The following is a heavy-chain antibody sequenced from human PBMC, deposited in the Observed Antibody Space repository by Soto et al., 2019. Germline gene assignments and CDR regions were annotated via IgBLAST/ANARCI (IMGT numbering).Heavy chain of an antibody. V-gene: IGHV3-64D*06. CDR1: GFTFSSYA. D-gene: IGHD5-12*01. J-gene: IGHJ4*02. CDR2: VRGNGDPP. CDR3: AKSRGGNNFDFFD. Sequence: PVGSLRLSCSASGFTFSSYAMHWVRQAPGKGLEYVSGVRGNGDPPFYADSVKGRFTISRDNSKNTLYLQMSSLSADDTAVYYCAKSRGGNNFDFFDWGQGALVTASS.